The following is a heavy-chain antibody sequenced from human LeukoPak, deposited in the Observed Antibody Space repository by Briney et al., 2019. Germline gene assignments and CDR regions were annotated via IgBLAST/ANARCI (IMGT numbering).Heavy chain of an antibody. D-gene: IGHD1-26*01. CDR1: GFTFSSYN. CDR3: ARDPYSGSYGNYYYYFMDV. J-gene: IGHJ6*03. Sequence: PGGSLRLSCAASGFTFSSYNMNWVRQAPGKGLEWVSSITSGSSYIYYADSVKGRFTISRDNAKNSLFLQMNSLRAEDTAVYYCARDPYSGSYGNYYYYFMDVWGKGTTVTISS. CDR2: ITSGSSYI. V-gene: IGHV3-21*01.